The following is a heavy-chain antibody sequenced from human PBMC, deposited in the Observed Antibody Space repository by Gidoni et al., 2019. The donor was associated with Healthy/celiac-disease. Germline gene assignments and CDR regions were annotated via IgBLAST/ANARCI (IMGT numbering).Heavy chain of an antibody. CDR1: GYSFTSYW. Sequence: EVQLVQSGAEVKKPGESLRISCKGSGYSFTSYWISWVRQMPGKGLEWMGRIDPSDSYPNDSPSFQGHVTISADKSISTAYLQWSSLKASDTAMYYCASHSRPIWFGEFRVWFDPWGQGTLVTVSS. V-gene: IGHV5-10-1*03. D-gene: IGHD3-10*01. CDR2: IDPSDSYP. CDR3: ASHSRPIWFGEFRVWFDP. J-gene: IGHJ5*02.